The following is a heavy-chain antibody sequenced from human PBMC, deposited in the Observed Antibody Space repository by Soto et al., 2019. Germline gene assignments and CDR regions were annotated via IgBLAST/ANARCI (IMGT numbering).Heavy chain of an antibody. J-gene: IGHJ4*02. CDR1: GFSFSSYT. V-gene: IGHV3-21*01. CDR3: ARDRADYGDYEGNDY. D-gene: IGHD4-17*01. CDR2: IITSNSYI. Sequence: GGSLRLSCAASGFSFSSYTMNWVRQAPGKGLEWVSSIITSNSYIYYADSVKGRFTISRDNAKNSLFLQMNSLRAEDTAVYYCARDRADYGDYEGNDYWGQGTLLTVSS.